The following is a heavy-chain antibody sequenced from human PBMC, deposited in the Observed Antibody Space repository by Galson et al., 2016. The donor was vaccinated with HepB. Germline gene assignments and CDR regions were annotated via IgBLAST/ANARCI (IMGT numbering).Heavy chain of an antibody. CDR1: GFSFSNYG. J-gene: IGHJ4*02. D-gene: IGHD2-15*01. V-gene: IGHV3-30*03. Sequence: SLRLSCAASGFSFSNYGFYWVRQAPGKGLEWVAVISYDGNHKYSADSVNGRFTISRDNSRNTLYLQMNSLRAEDTAVYYCARGNTCSGGACYLDYWGQGTLVTVS. CDR3: ARGNTCSGGACYLDY. CDR2: ISYDGNHK.